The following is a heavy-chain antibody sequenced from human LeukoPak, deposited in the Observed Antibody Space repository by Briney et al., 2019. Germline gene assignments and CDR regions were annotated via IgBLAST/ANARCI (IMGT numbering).Heavy chain of an antibody. CDR3: ARVPGIFSGWSD. Sequence: SETLSLTCTVSGGSISSGGYYWSWIRQPPGKGLEWIGYIYHSGSTYYNPSLKSRVTISVDRSKNQFSLKLSSVTAADTAMYYCARVPGIFSGWSDWGQGTLVTVSS. J-gene: IGHJ4*02. CDR2: IYHSGST. D-gene: IGHD6-19*01. CDR1: GGSISSGGYY. V-gene: IGHV4-30-2*01.